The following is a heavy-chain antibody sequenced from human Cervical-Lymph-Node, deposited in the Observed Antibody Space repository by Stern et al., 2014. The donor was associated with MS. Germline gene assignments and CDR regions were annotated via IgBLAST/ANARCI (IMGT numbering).Heavy chain of an antibody. CDR3: VRDLCKSRICYPFDY. D-gene: IGHD2-15*01. V-gene: IGHV3-11*01. CDR2: ISRGGTPV. J-gene: IGHJ4*02. Sequence: VQLVESGGGLVKAGGSLRLSCAASGFTFSDYYMSWIRQAPGKGLEWVSYISRGGTPVYYAESVEGRFTISRDNAKNSLFLQMNSLRAEDTAIYYCVRDLCKSRICYPFDYWGQGTPVTVSS. CDR1: GFTFSDYY.